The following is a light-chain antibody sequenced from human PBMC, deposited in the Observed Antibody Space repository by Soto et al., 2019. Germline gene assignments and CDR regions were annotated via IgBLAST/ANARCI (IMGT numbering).Light chain of an antibody. J-gene: IGLJ3*02. CDR1: SSDIGSNS. CDR2: GND. Sequence: QSVLTQPPSASRTPGQRVTIPCSGSSSDIGSNSVNWYQQLPGAAPRLLIYGNDHRPSGVPDRFSASKSGTSASLAISGLRSEDEAFYYCATWSDSLKGWVSGGGTKLTVL. V-gene: IGLV1-44*01. CDR3: ATWSDSLKGWV.